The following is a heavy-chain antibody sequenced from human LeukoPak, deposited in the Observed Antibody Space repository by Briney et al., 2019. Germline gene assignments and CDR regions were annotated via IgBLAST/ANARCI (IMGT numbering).Heavy chain of an antibody. CDR2: ISGSGGST. CDR3: AKGRVAVAGTHYFGY. V-gene: IGHV3-23*01. D-gene: IGHD6-19*01. J-gene: IGHJ4*02. CDR1: GFTFSSYA. Sequence: GGSLRLSCAASGFTFSSYAMSWVRQAPGKGLEWVSGISGSGGSTYYADSVKGRFTISRDNSKHTLYLQMNNLRAEDTAAYDCAKGRVAVAGTHYFGYWGQGTLVTVSS.